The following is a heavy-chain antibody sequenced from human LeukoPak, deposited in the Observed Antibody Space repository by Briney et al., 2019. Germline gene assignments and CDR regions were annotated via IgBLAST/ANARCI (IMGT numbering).Heavy chain of an antibody. CDR3: ARANRLLWFGEFPLDY. Sequence: PGGSLRLSCAASGFTFSNYAMRWVRQAPGKGLEWVSGISGSGDSTYYADSVKGRFTISRDNSKNTLYLQMNSLRAEDTAVYYCARANRLLWFGEFPLDYWGQGTLVTVSS. J-gene: IGHJ4*02. CDR1: GFTFSNYA. CDR2: ISGSGDST. D-gene: IGHD3-10*01. V-gene: IGHV3-23*01.